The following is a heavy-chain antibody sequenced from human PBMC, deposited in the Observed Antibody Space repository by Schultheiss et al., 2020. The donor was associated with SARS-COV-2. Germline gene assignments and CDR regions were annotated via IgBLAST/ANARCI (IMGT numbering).Heavy chain of an antibody. CDR3: ARDGDSGWYIPYYYYGMDV. CDR2: IYSGGST. CDR1: GFTVSRNY. J-gene: IGHJ6*02. D-gene: IGHD6-19*01. Sequence: ESLKISCAASGFTVSRNYMSWVRQAPGKGLEWVSVIYSGGSTYYADSVKGRFTISRDNAKNTLYLQMNSLRAEDTAVYYCARDGDSGWYIPYYYYGMDVWGQGTTVTVSS. V-gene: IGHV3-66*01.